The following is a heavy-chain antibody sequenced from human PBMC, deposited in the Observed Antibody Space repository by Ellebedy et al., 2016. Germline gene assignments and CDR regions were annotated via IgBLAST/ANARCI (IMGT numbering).Heavy chain of an antibody. V-gene: IGHV4-30-4*01. CDR2: IDSTGST. CDR1: GASISSSYYS. CDR3: ARLRRGSGFDY. Sequence: SETLSLXCAVSGASISSSYYSWTRFPQRTGKGREWIGNIDSTGSTDHTPSLKSRLTISVDTTKNQFSLKVTSVTAADTAMYYCARLRRGSGFDYWGQGALVTVSS. J-gene: IGHJ4*02. D-gene: IGHD3-10*01.